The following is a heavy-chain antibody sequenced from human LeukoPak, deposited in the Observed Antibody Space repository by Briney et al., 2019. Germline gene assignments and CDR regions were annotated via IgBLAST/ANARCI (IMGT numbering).Heavy chain of an antibody. J-gene: IGHJ4*02. CDR3: AKDIGTMVRGVDY. Sequence: GGSLRLSCAASGFTFSSYGMHWVRQAPGKGLEWVAFIRYDGTNKYYADSVKGRFTISRDNSKNTLYLQMNSLRAEDTALYYCAKDIGTMVRGVDYWGQGTLVTVSS. D-gene: IGHD3-10*01. CDR1: GFTFSSYG. V-gene: IGHV3-30*02. CDR2: IRYDGTNK.